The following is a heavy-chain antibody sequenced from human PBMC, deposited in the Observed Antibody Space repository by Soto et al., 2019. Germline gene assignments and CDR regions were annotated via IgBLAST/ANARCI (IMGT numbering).Heavy chain of an antibody. D-gene: IGHD3-22*01. CDR1: GFTFSSYA. V-gene: IGHV3-30-3*01. J-gene: IGHJ4*02. CDR3: ARGVEDSSSAGCDY. Sequence: QVQLVESGGGVVQPGRSLRLSCAASGFTFSSYAMHWVRQAPGKGLEWVAVISNDGSNKYYADSVKGRFTISRDNSKNTLYLQMNSLRAEDTAVYYCARGVEDSSSAGCDYWGQGTLVTVSS. CDR2: ISNDGSNK.